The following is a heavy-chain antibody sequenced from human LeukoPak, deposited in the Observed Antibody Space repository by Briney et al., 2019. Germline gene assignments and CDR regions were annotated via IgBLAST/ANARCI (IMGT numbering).Heavy chain of an antibody. CDR3: ARAPRAARPFDY. CDR2: IYSGGNT. V-gene: IGHV3-66*01. CDR1: GLPVSSNY. D-gene: IGHD6-6*01. J-gene: IGHJ4*02. Sequence: GGSLRLSCAASGLPVSSNYMSWVRQAPGKGLEWVSVIYSGGNTYYADSVMDRFTISRDISKNTLYLQMNSLRAEDTAVYYCARAPRAARPFDYWGQGTLVTVSS.